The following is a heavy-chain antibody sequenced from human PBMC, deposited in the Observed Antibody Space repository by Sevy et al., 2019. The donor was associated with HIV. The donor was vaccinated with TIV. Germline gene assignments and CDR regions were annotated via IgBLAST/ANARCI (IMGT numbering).Heavy chain of an antibody. CDR1: GFTFDDYA. V-gene: IGHV3-20*01. Sequence: GGSLRLSCAASGFTFDDYAMSWVRQAPGKGLEWVSAINWKTDNVGYADSVKGRFTISRDNAKRSLYLQMKSLRPEDTALYHCARNTYYLDSTGFGAFDIWGQGIMVTVSS. D-gene: IGHD3-22*01. CDR3: ARNTYYLDSTGFGAFDI. J-gene: IGHJ3*02. CDR2: INWKTDNV.